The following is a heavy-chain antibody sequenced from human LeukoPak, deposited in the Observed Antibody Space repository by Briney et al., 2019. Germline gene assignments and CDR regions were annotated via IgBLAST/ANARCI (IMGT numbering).Heavy chain of an antibody. D-gene: IGHD3-3*01. CDR1: GFVFSTFG. Sequence: GGSLRLSCAASGFVFSTFGMNWVRQAPGKGLQWVAHITSDSGYIYYADSVKGRFTISRDNAKNSLYLQMTSLRAEDAAVYYCASGDFWRNVWGQGTTVTVSS. CDR3: ASGDFWRNV. J-gene: IGHJ6*02. CDR2: ITSDSGYI. V-gene: IGHV3-21*01.